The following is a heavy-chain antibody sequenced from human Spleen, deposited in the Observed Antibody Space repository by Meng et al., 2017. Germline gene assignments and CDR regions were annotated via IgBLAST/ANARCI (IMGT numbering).Heavy chain of an antibody. Sequence: GGSLRLSCAASGFTFSDYYMSWIRQAPGKGLEWVSYISSSGSTIYYADSVKGRFTISRDNAKNSLYLQMNSLRAEDTAVYYCASRYYDFWSGYYFDYYGMDVWGQGTTVTVSS. V-gene: IGHV3-11*01. CDR1: GFTFSDYY. CDR3: ASRYYDFWSGYYFDYYGMDV. CDR2: ISSSGSTI. D-gene: IGHD3-3*01. J-gene: IGHJ6*02.